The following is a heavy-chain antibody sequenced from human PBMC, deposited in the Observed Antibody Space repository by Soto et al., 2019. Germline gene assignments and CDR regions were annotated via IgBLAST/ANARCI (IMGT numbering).Heavy chain of an antibody. V-gene: IGHV3-23*01. CDR3: AKEGNWGPYYYYGMDV. J-gene: IGHJ6*02. D-gene: IGHD7-27*01. Sequence: PGGSLRLSCAASGFTFSSYAMSWVRQAPGKWLEWVSAISGSGGSTYYADSVKGRFTISRDNSKNTLYLQMNSLRAEDTAVYYCAKEGNWGPYYYYGMDVWGQGTTVTVSS. CDR2: ISGSGGST. CDR1: GFTFSSYA.